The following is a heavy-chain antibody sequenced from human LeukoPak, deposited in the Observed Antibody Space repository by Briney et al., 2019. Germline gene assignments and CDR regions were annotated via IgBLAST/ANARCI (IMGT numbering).Heavy chain of an antibody. CDR1: GFTFSSYG. CDR2: ISYDGSNK. J-gene: IGHJ4*02. D-gene: IGHD2-2*01. Sequence: GGSLRLFCAASGFTFSSYGMHWVRQAPGEGLEGVAVISYDGSNKYYADSVKGRFTISRDNSKNTLYLQMNSLRAEDTAVYYCAKVVSRYCSSTSCPEDYWGQGTLVTVSS. CDR3: AKVVSRYCSSTSCPEDY. V-gene: IGHV3-30*18.